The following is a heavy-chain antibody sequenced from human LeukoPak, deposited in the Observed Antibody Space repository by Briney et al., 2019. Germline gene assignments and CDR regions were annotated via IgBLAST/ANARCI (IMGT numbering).Heavy chain of an antibody. D-gene: IGHD6-13*01. Sequence: PGWSQRLSCAASGFTFGSSEMHWVRQAPAKGVEWVSYNSSLCTKIYYAVSVRGRFTMSRDNAKTSLYLQMDSLRGEDTAIYYCTRGRVSTGGDAFDIWGQGTMVTVFS. CDR2: NSSLCTKI. CDR3: TRGRVSTGGDAFDI. CDR1: GFTFGSSE. V-gene: IGHV3-48*03. J-gene: IGHJ3*02.